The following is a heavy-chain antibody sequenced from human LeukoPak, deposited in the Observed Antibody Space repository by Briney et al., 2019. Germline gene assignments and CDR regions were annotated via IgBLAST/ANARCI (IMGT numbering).Heavy chain of an antibody. CDR3: ARGGGVDILTGFQY. Sequence: SVKVSCKASGGTFTNYAINWVRQAPGQGLEWMGRIIPILDVTNYAQKFQGRVTITADQSTSTAYMELSSLRSGDTAVYYCARGGGVDILTGFQYWGQGTLVTVSS. CDR1: GGTFTNYA. V-gene: IGHV1-69*04. J-gene: IGHJ4*02. CDR2: IIPILDVT. D-gene: IGHD3-9*01.